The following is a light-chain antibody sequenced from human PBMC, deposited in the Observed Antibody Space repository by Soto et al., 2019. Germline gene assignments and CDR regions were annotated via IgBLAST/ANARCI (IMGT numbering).Light chain of an antibody. CDR1: QSINKW. CDR3: KQHNSL. V-gene: IGKV1-5*03. CDR2: EVS. Sequence: DIEMTQSPSTMFVSVGDTVTITCRASQSINKWLAWYQQKPGKAPKLLTYEVSTLESGVPSRFSGSGSGTEFTLTVSSLQPDDIASYDCKQHNSLFGQGTKLDIK. J-gene: IGKJ2*01.